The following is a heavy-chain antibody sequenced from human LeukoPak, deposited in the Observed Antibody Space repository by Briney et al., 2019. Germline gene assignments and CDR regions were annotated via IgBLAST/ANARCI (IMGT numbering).Heavy chain of an antibody. CDR3: ARGPLSCSSTSCYIFDY. V-gene: IGHV4-30-4*08. CDR1: GGSISSGDCY. CDR2: NCYRGST. D-gene: IGHD2-2*02. Sequence: PSQTLSLTCTVSGGSISSGDCYWSWLRQPPGKGLEWLGYNCYRGSTYHNPYRNSRVSISVDTSKTQFSLTLSSVASAHTAVYYCARGPLSCSSTSCYIFDYGGQGTLVTVSS. J-gene: IGHJ4*02.